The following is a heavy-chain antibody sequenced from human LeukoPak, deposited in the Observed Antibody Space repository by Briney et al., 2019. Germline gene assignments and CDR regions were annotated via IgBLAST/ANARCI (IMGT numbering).Heavy chain of an antibody. Sequence: GGSLRLSCAASGFTVSSNYMSWVRQAPGKGLEWVSVIYSGGSTYYADSVKGRFTISRDNSKNTLYLQMNSLRAEDAAVYYCAREDGYGLNDYWGQGTLVTVSS. D-gene: IGHD5-24*01. CDR1: GFTVSSNY. CDR3: AREDGYGLNDY. CDR2: IYSGGST. J-gene: IGHJ4*02. V-gene: IGHV3-53*01.